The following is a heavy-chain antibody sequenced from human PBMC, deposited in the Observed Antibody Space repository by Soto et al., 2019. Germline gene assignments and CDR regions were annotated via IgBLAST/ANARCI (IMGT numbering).Heavy chain of an antibody. Sequence: QVQLQQWGAGLLKPSETLSLTCAVYGGSFSGYYWSWIRQPPGKGLEWIGEINHSGSTNYNPSLKSRVTISVDTSKNQFSLKLSSVTAADTAVYYCAREGGYCSGGSCCEYYYYMDVWGKGTTVTVSS. V-gene: IGHV4-34*01. CDR1: GGSFSGYY. D-gene: IGHD2-15*01. J-gene: IGHJ6*03. CDR3: AREGGYCSGGSCCEYYYYMDV. CDR2: INHSGST.